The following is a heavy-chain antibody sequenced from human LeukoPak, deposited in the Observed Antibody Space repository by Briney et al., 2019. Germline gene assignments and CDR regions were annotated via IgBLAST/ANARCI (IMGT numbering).Heavy chain of an antibody. J-gene: IGHJ4*02. D-gene: IGHD3-3*01. CDR1: GFTFTSSA. V-gene: IGHV1-58*02. CDR2: IVVGSGNT. Sequence: SVKVSCKASGFTFTSSAMQWVRQARGQRLEWIGWIVVGSGNTNYAQKFQERVTITRDMSTSTAYMELSSLRAEDTAVYYCASGDFWSGYHRLYFDYWGQGTLVTVSS. CDR3: ASGDFWSGYHRLYFDY.